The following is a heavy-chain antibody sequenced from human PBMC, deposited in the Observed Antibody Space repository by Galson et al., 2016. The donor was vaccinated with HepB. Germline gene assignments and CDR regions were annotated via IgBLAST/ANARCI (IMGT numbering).Heavy chain of an antibody. CDR1: GDSVRNGGYY. J-gene: IGHJ5*01. Sequence: LSLTCTVSGDSVRNGGYYWTWIRQHPGKGLEWIGYIYNTGSTYQNPSLRSRLSIVIDKSKDQFSLKLTTVSAADTAVYYCARGLGNNFGLDMDSWGQGTLVTVSS. D-gene: IGHD3-3*01. CDR2: IYNTGST. CDR3: ARGLGNNFGLDMDS. V-gene: IGHV4-31*03.